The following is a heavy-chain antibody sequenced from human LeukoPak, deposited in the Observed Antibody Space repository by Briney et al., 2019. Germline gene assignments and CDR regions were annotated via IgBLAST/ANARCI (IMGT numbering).Heavy chain of an antibody. CDR2: INPNSGGT. Sequence: ASVKVSCKASGYTFTGYYMHWVRQAPGQGLEWMGWINPNSGGTNYAQKFQGRVTMTRDTSISTAYMELSRLRSDDTAVYYCARGLHVYSSSSGGSPSGFWGQGTLVTVSS. V-gene: IGHV1-2*02. J-gene: IGHJ4*02. CDR3: ARGLHVYSSSSGGSPSGF. CDR1: GYTFTGYY. D-gene: IGHD6-6*01.